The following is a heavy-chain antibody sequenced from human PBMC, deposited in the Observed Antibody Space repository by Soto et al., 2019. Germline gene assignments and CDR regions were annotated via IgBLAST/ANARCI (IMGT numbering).Heavy chain of an antibody. CDR1: GFSLKNARVG. Sequence: QVTLKESGPVLVKPTETLTLTCTVSGFSLKNARVGMTWIRQPPGKALEWLAVIFSNDEKSYSTALKSNLTISKDTSKSQVVLTVSNLYPLATGTYFCARTWQQVHYCAMDVWGQGTTVTVSS. J-gene: IGHJ6*02. V-gene: IGHV2-26*01. CDR2: IFSNDEK. D-gene: IGHD6-13*01. CDR3: ARTWQQVHYCAMDV.